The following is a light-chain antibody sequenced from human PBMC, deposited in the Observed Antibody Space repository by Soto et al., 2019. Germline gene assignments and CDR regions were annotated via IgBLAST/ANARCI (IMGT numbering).Light chain of an antibody. J-gene: IGKJ5*01. CDR3: MQGLQTPGT. CDR1: QSLLQSNGYNY. Sequence: DIVMTQSPLSLPVTPGEPASISCRSSQSLLQSNGYNYLDWYLQKPGQSPQLLIYLGSNRASGVPDRFSGSESGTDFTLKISRVEAEDVGIYYCMQGLQTPGTFGQGTRLEI. V-gene: IGKV2-28*01. CDR2: LGS.